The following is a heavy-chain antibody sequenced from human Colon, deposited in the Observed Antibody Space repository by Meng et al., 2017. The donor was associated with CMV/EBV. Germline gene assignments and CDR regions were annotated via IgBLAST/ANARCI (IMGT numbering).Heavy chain of an antibody. Sequence: SETLSLTCAVYGAFSGYYWSWIRQPPGKGLEWIGEINHSGSTSYNPSLKSRVTISVDMSKNQYSLKLSSVTAADTAVYYCATLSIYDSTISDFWGQGTLVTVSS. CDR3: ATLSIYDSTISDF. V-gene: IGHV4-34*01. CDR1: GAFSGYY. D-gene: IGHD5/OR15-5a*01. CDR2: INHSGST. J-gene: IGHJ4*02.